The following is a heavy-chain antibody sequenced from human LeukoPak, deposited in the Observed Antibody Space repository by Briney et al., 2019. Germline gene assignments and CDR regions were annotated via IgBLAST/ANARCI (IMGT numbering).Heavy chain of an antibody. CDR2: IYTSGST. D-gene: IGHD1/OR15-1a*01. CDR1: GGSISTYY. CDR3: ARGTVPNAFDT. Sequence: SETLSLTCTVSGGSISTYYWSWIRQPAGKGLEWIGRIYTSGSTNYNPSLKSRVTMSVDTSKNQFSLKLSSATAADTAVYFCARGTVPNAFDTWGQGTMVTVS. J-gene: IGHJ3*02. V-gene: IGHV4-4*07.